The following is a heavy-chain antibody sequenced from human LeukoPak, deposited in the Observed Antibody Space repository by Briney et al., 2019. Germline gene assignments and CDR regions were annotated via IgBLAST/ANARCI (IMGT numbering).Heavy chain of an antibody. Sequence: SETLSLTCAVYGGSFSGYYWSWIRQPPGKGLEWIGEINHSGTTNYNPSLKSRVTISVDTSKNQFSLKLSSVTAADTAVYYCARGVGNILTGYSLDYWGQGTLVTVSS. D-gene: IGHD3-9*01. CDR3: ARGVGNILTGYSLDY. CDR2: INHSGTT. V-gene: IGHV4-34*01. CDR1: GGSFSGYY. J-gene: IGHJ4*02.